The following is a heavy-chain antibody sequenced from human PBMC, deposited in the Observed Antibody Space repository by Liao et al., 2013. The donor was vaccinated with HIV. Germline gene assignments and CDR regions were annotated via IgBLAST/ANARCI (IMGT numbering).Heavy chain of an antibody. J-gene: IGHJ6*03. V-gene: IGHV4-59*03. D-gene: IGHD3-10*01. CDR2: ISNSGAT. CDR3: AKLGQPSGTHYRGGYYYMDV. Sequence: QVLLQASGPGLVKSSETLSLTCSVSGGSISNDFWGWIRQPPGKGLEWIGYISNSGATNSNPSLKSRVTISLDWSRNQISLDLSSVTAADTAEYYCAKLGQPSGTHYRGGYYYMDVWGKGTTVTVSS. CDR1: GGSISNDF.